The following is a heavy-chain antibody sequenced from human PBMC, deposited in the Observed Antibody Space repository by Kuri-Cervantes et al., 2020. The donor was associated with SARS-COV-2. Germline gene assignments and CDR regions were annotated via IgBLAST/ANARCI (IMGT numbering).Heavy chain of an antibody. CDR2: INHSGST. CDR3: ARDHGSFRITAAGIDAFDI. Sequence: ESLRLSCAVYGGSLSGYYWSWIRQPPGKGLEWIGEINHSGSTNYNPSLKSRVTISVDTSKNQFSLKLSSVTAADTAVYYCARDHGSFRITAAGIDAFDIWGQGTMVTVSS. J-gene: IGHJ3*02. D-gene: IGHD6-13*01. CDR1: GGSLSGYY. V-gene: IGHV4-34*01.